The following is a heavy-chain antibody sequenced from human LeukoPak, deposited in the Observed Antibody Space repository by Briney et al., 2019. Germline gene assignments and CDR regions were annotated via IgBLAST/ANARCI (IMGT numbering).Heavy chain of an antibody. CDR1: GASISSSNW. D-gene: IGHD6-13*01. Sequence: SGTLSLTCAVSGASISSSNWWSWVRQPPGKGLEWIGNIYYSGSTSYNPSLRSRVTISIDTSKNQFSLKLSSVTAADTAVYYCARRRYGSSYRDPWGQGTLVTVSS. CDR2: IYYSGST. CDR3: ARRRYGSSYRDP. J-gene: IGHJ5*02. V-gene: IGHV4-4*02.